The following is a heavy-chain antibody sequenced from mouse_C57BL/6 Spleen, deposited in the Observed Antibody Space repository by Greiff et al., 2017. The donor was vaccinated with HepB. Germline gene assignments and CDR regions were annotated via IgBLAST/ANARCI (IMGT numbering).Heavy chain of an antibody. J-gene: IGHJ2*01. D-gene: IGHD4-1*01. Sequence: VQLQQPGAELVKPGASVKLSCKASGYTFTSYWMHWVKQRPGQGLEWIGMIHPNSGSTNYNEKFKSKATLTVDKSSSTAYMQLSSLTSEDSAVYYCATANCEEGFDYWGQGTTLTVSS. CDR3: ATANCEEGFDY. CDR1: GYTFTSYW. CDR2: IHPNSGST. V-gene: IGHV1-64*01.